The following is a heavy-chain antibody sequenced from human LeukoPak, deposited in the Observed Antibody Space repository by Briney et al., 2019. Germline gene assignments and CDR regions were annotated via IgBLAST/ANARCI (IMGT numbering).Heavy chain of an antibody. D-gene: IGHD5-18*01. CDR2: IYYSGST. CDR3: ARLRGYSYGHNFDY. V-gene: IGHV4-59*01. CDR1: GGSISSYY. Sequence: KPSGTLSLTCTVSGGSISSYYWSWIRQPPGKGLEWIGYIYYSGSTNYNPSLKSRVTISVDTSKNQFSLKLSSVTAADTAVYYCARLRGYSYGHNFDYWGQGTLVTVSS. J-gene: IGHJ4*02.